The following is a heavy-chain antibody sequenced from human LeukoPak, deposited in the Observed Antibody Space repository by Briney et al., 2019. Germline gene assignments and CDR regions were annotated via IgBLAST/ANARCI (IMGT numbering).Heavy chain of an antibody. V-gene: IGHV3-48*03. CDR2: IGIDSGNT. CDR1: GITFNLYE. Sequence: PGGSLRLSCEASGITFNLYEMNWVRQAPGKGLEWISYIGIDSGNTNYADSVKGRFTISGDKAKNSLYLQMNSLRVEDTAVYYCARDYKYAFDNWGQGTLVTVSS. J-gene: IGHJ4*02. CDR3: ARDYKYAFDN. D-gene: IGHD5-24*01.